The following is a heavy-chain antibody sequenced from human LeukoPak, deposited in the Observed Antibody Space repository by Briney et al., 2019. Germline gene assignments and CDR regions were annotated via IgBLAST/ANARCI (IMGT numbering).Heavy chain of an antibody. Sequence: GGSLRLSCAASGFTFSSYSMNWVRQAPGKGLEWVSSISSSSSYIYYADSVKGRFTISRDNAKNSLYLQMNSLRAEDTAVYCCAREIPGGFLEWLPYDYWGQGTLVTVSS. J-gene: IGHJ4*02. CDR1: GFTFSSYS. D-gene: IGHD3-3*01. CDR2: ISSSSSYI. CDR3: AREIPGGFLEWLPYDY. V-gene: IGHV3-21*01.